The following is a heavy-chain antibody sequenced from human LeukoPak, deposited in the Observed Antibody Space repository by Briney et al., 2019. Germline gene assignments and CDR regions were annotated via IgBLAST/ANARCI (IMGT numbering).Heavy chain of an antibody. CDR1: GFTFSSYS. CDR3: ARADFWSGYYMDY. Sequence: GGSLRLSCAASGFTFSSYSMNWDRQAPGRGLEWVSYISSSSSSIYYADSVKGRFTISRDNAKNALYMQMNSLRAEDTAVYYCARADFWSGYYMDYWGQGTPVTVSS. CDR2: ISSSSSSI. J-gene: IGHJ4*02. D-gene: IGHD3-3*01. V-gene: IGHV3-48*01.